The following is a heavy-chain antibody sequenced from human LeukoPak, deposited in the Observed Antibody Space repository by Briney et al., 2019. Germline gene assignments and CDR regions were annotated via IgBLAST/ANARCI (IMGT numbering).Heavy chain of an antibody. CDR3: ARSEPRSYYYDSSGYYDWFDP. Sequence: SVKVSCKASGGTFSSYAISWVRQAPWQGLEWMGRIIPIFGIANYAQKFQGRVAITADKSTSTAYMELSSLRSEDTAVYYCARSEPRSYYYDSSGYYDWFDPWGQGTLVTVSS. CDR1: GGTFSSYA. J-gene: IGHJ5*02. CDR2: IIPIFGIA. D-gene: IGHD3-22*01. V-gene: IGHV1-69*04.